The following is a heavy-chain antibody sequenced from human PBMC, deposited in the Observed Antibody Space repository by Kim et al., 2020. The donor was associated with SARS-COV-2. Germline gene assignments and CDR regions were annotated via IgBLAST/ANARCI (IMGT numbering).Heavy chain of an antibody. CDR1: GFTFDDYA. D-gene: IGHD1-26*01. V-gene: IGHV3-9*01. J-gene: IGHJ4*02. CDR2: ISWNSGSI. Sequence: GGSLRLSCAASGFTFDDYAMHWVRQAPGKGLEWVSGISWNSGSIGYADSVKGRFTISRDNAKNSLYLQMNSLRAEDTALYYCAKDSGWTPSGYFDYWGQGTLVTVSS. CDR3: AKDSGWTPSGYFDY.